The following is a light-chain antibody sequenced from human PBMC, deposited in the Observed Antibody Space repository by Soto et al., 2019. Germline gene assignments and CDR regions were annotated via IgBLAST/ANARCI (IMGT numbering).Light chain of an antibody. CDR2: GAS. V-gene: IGKV3-15*01. Sequence: EIVMTQSPATLSVSPGERATLSCRASQSVRSNIAWYQQKPGQAPRLLIYGASTRATGIPARFSGSGSGTEFTLTIRSLQSEDFAVYYCQQYNNWPPLLTFGGGTKVEIK. CDR1: QSVRSN. CDR3: QQYNNWPPLLT. J-gene: IGKJ4*01.